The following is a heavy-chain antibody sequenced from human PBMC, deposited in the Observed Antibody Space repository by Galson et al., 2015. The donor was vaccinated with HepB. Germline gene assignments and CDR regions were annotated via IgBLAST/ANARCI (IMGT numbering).Heavy chain of an antibody. J-gene: IGHJ4*02. V-gene: IGHV3-73*01. CDR1: GLTFSGSH. CDR2: VRSQNDNYET. D-gene: IGHD6-25*01. CDR3: TRQTSGCHDV. Sequence: SLRLSCAASGLTFSGSHKNWVRQASGKGLEWVGYVRSQNDNYETAYAASVRGRFIISRDDSKNTAYLQMNSLKTEDTAVYYCTRQTSGCHDVWGQGTLVAVSS.